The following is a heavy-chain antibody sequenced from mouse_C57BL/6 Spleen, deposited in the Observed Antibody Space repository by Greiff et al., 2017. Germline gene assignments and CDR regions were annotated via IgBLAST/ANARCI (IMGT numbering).Heavy chain of an antibody. Sequence: QVQLQQSGPELVKPGASVKISCKASGYAFSSSWMNWVKQRPGRGLEWIGRIYPGDGDTNYNGKFKGKATLTADKSSSTADMQLSSLTSEDSAVYFCARHGNWEYYAMDYWGQGTSVTVSS. V-gene: IGHV1-82*01. J-gene: IGHJ4*01. CDR1: GYAFSSSW. CDR3: ARHGNWEYYAMDY. D-gene: IGHD2-1*01. CDR2: IYPGDGDT.